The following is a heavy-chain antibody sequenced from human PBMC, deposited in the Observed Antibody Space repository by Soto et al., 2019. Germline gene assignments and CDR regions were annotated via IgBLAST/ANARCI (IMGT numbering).Heavy chain of an antibody. CDR2: IIPIIGTA. CDR3: ARDGREYDYIWGSYSDDAFDI. J-gene: IGHJ3*02. D-gene: IGHD3-16*01. CDR1: GGTFSSYA. Sequence: SVKVSCKASGGTFSSYAISWVRQAPGQGLEWMGGIIPIIGTANYAQKLQGRVTMTADNSTSTAYMELSSLRSEDTAVYYCARDGREYDYIWGSYSDDAFDIWGQGTMVTVSS. V-gene: IGHV1-69*06.